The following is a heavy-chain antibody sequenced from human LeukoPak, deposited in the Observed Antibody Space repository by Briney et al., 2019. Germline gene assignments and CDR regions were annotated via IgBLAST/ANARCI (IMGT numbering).Heavy chain of an antibody. V-gene: IGHV3-30-3*01. CDR1: GFTFGSYA. J-gene: IGHJ6*02. CDR3: ARDGPYSSSWSYYYYGMDV. CDR2: MSFDGNNK. Sequence: GGSLRLSCEASGFTFGSYALHWVRQAPGTGLEWVAVMSFDGNNKYYASSVKGRFTISRDNSQNTLFLQMNSLRTEDTALYYCARDGPYSSSWSYYYYGMDVWGQGTTVTVSS. D-gene: IGHD6-13*01.